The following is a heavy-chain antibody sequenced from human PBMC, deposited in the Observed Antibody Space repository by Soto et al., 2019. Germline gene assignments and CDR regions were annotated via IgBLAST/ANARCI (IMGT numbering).Heavy chain of an antibody. Sequence: GGSLRLSCAASGFTFSSYAMSWVRQAPGKGLEWVSSISDSGGSTFYADSVKGRFTISRDNSKNTLYLQMNSLRAEDTAVYYCAKALYSNSWFLDYWGQGTLVTVSS. J-gene: IGHJ4*02. D-gene: IGHD6-13*01. CDR3: AKALYSNSWFLDY. V-gene: IGHV3-23*01. CDR1: GFTFSSYA. CDR2: ISDSGGST.